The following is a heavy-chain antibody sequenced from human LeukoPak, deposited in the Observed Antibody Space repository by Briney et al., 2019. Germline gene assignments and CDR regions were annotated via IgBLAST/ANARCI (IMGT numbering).Heavy chain of an antibody. V-gene: IGHV4-31*03. Sequence: SETLSLTCTVSGGSISSGGYYWSWIRQHPGKGLEWIGYIYYSGRTYYNPSLKSRVTISVDTSKNQFSLKLSSVTAADTAVYYRARDSRITVTSAPLDPWGQGTLVTVSS. CDR1: GGSISSGGYY. D-gene: IGHD4-17*01. CDR3: ARDSRITVTSAPLDP. CDR2: IYYSGRT. J-gene: IGHJ5*02.